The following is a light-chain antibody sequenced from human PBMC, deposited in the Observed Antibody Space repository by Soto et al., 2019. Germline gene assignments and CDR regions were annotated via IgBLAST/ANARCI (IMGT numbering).Light chain of an antibody. CDR2: GNI. J-gene: IGLJ2*01. Sequence: QSVLTQPPSVSGAPGQRVALSCAGTSSNIGAGYDVHWYQHLPGTAPKLLIFGNINRPAGVPDRFSGSKSGTSASLAITGLQAADEGYYYCQTYDTGVSGSIFGGGTMVTVL. V-gene: IGLV1-40*01. CDR3: QTYDTGVSGSI. CDR1: SSNIGAGYD.